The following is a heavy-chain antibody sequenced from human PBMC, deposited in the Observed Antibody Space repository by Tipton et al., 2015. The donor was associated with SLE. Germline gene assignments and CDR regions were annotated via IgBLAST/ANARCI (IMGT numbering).Heavy chain of an antibody. CDR1: GASISSSNYY. Sequence: GASISSSNYYWNWIRQPPGKGLEWIGYIYYNGHTNYSPSLKSRVTLSVDTSKNQFSLTLSSVTAADTAVYYCARLNDATAIASFDYWGQGNLVTVSS. V-gene: IGHV4-61*01. D-gene: IGHD2-21*02. J-gene: IGHJ4*02. CDR2: IYYNGHT. CDR3: ARLNDATAIASFDY.